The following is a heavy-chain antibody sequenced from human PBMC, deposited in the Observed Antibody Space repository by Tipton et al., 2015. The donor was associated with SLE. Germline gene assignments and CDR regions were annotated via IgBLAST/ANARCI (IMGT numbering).Heavy chain of an antibody. J-gene: IGHJ4*02. Sequence: GLVKPSEPLSLTCVVSDDSIRDYYFSWIRQPPGKELEWIGYISYSGSTRYNPSLESRLTISVDTPNNHFSLRLSSVTAADTAIYYCARQLGYSDPFAFDYWGQGTLVTVSS. D-gene: IGHD4-17*01. V-gene: IGHV4-59*08. CDR1: DDSIRDYY. CDR2: ISYSGST. CDR3: ARQLGYSDPFAFDY.